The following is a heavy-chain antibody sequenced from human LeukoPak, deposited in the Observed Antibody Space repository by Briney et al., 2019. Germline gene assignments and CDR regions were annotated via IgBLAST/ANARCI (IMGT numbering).Heavy chain of an antibody. Sequence: ASVKVSCKASGYTFTSYDINWVRQATGQGLEWMGWMNPNSGNTGYAQKFQGRVTITRNTSISTAYMELSSLRSDDTAVYYCARPRDGDRNWFDPWGQGTLVTVSS. V-gene: IGHV1-8*03. CDR2: MNPNSGNT. CDR1: GYTFTSYD. D-gene: IGHD4-17*01. J-gene: IGHJ5*02. CDR3: ARPRDGDRNWFDP.